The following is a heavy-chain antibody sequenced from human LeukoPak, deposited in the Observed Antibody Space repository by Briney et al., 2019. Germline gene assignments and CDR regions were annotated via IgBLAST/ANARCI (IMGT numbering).Heavy chain of an antibody. Sequence: SVKVSCKASGYTFTSYGTSWVRQAPGQGLEWMGRIIPILGIANYAQKFQSRVTITADKSTSTAYMELSSLRSEDTAVYYCARGSTAVNWFDPWGQGTLVTVSS. J-gene: IGHJ5*02. V-gene: IGHV1-69*04. CDR1: GYTFTSYG. CDR2: IIPILGIA. D-gene: IGHD4-23*01. CDR3: ARGSTAVNWFDP.